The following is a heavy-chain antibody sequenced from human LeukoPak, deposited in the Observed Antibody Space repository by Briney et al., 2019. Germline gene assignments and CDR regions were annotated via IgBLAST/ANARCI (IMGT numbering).Heavy chain of an antibody. CDR2: IDTNTGNP. Sequence: ASVKVSCKASGYIFDIYALIWVRQAPGQGLELMGWIDTNTGNPTYAQGFTGRFVFSLDTSVSTAYLQISSLKAEDTAVYYCARDYTLTLGTTTYFQHWGQGTLVTVSS. CDR3: ARDYTLTLGTTTYFQH. D-gene: IGHD1-7*01. J-gene: IGHJ1*01. V-gene: IGHV7-4-1*02. CDR1: GYIFDIYA.